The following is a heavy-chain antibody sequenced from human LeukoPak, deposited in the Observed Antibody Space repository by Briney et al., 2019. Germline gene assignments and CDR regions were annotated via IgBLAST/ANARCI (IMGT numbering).Heavy chain of an antibody. D-gene: IGHD3-22*01. CDR3: ARGFNSGKYYDSSGYDY. CDR2: ISAYNGNT. J-gene: IGHJ4*02. Sequence: ASVKVSFKASGYTFTSYGISWVRQAPGQRLEWMGWISAYNGNTNYAQKLQGRVTMTTDTSTSTAYMELRSLRSDDTAVYYCARGFNSGKYYDSSGYDYWGQGTLVTVSS. V-gene: IGHV1-18*01. CDR1: GYTFTSYG.